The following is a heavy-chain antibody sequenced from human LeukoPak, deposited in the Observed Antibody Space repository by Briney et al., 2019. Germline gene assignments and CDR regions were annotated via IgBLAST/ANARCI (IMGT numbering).Heavy chain of an antibody. CDR3: ARGGLVRGTINSLICFDI. D-gene: IGHD3-10*01. J-gene: IGHJ3*02. V-gene: IGHV6-1*01. CDR2: TYYRSKWYN. Sequence: SQTLSLTCAISGDSVSSNTAGWSWLRQSPSRGLEWLGRTYYRSKWYNDDAGSVKSRITINADTAKNQFSLQLNSVTPEDTALYYCARGGLVRGTINSLICFDIWGQGIMVTVSS. CDR1: GDSVSSNTAG.